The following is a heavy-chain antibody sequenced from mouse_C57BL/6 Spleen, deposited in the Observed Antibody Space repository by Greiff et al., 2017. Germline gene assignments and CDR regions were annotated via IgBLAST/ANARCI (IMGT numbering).Heavy chain of an antibody. J-gene: IGHJ2*01. D-gene: IGHD1-1*01. CDR3: TRPLPYYGSSPFDF. CDR1: GYTFTSYW. V-gene: IGHV1-5*01. Sequence: EVQLQQSGTVLARPGASVKMSCKTSGYTFTSYWMHWVKQRPGQGLEWIGAIYPGNSDTSYNQKFKGKAKLTAVTSARTAYMELSSLTNEDSAVYYCTRPLPYYGSSPFDFWGQGTTLPVSS. CDR2: IYPGNSDT.